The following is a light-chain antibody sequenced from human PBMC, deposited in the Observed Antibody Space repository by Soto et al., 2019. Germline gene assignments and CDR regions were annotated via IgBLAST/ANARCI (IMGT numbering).Light chain of an antibody. CDR1: QSVSSSY. V-gene: IGKV3-20*01. CDR2: GAS. J-gene: IGKJ4*01. Sequence: EIVLTQSPGTLSLSPGERATLSCRASQSVSSSYLAWYQQKPGQAPRLLIYGASSSATGIPDRFSGSGSGPDFTLTISRVEPEDYAVYYCHQYDSSPLTVGGGTKVEI. CDR3: HQYDSSPLT.